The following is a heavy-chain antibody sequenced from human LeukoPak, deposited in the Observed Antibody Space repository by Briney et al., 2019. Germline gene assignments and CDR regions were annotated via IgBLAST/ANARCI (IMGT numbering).Heavy chain of an antibody. CDR1: GFTFSSYS. CDR2: ISSSSYI. CDR3: ARDLVRGGLYYYGMDV. Sequence: GGSLRLSCAASGFTFSSYSMNWVRQAPGKGLEWVSSISSSSYIYYADSVKGRFTISRDNAKNSLYLQMNSLRAEDTAVYYCARDLVRGGLYYYGMDVWGQGTTVTVSS. J-gene: IGHJ6*02. D-gene: IGHD3-10*01. V-gene: IGHV3-21*01.